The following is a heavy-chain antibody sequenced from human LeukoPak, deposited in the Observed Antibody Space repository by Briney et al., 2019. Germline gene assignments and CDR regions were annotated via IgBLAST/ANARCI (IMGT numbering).Heavy chain of an antibody. CDR2: IFYDGTIY. J-gene: IGHJ4*02. CDR1: GFTFDNFA. CDR3: ARDHSNLNYYDSNFDY. D-gene: IGHD3-22*01. V-gene: IGHV3-30*04. Sequence: PGGSLRLSCTASGFTFDNFAMHWVRQAPGKGLEWVAVIFYDGTIYYYADSVKGRFTISRDNSKNTLYLQMRSLRPDDTAVYYCARDHSNLNYYDSNFDYWGQGTLVTVSS.